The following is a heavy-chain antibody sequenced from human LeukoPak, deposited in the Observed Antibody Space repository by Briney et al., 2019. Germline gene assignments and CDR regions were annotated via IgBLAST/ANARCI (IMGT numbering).Heavy chain of an antibody. D-gene: IGHD1-26*01. Sequence: GVSLRLSCAASGFTFSIYSLNWVRQAPGKGLEWVSYISGDSSTIYYADSVKGRFTISRDNVKNLLYLQMNSLRDEDTAVYYCARPVGNHFDYWGQGTLVTVSS. CDR2: ISGDSSTI. CDR3: ARPVGNHFDY. CDR1: GFTFSIYS. V-gene: IGHV3-48*02. J-gene: IGHJ4*02.